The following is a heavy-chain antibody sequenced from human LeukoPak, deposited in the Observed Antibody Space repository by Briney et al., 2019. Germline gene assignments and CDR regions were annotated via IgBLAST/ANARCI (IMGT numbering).Heavy chain of an antibody. CDR2: ISYDGGKG. D-gene: IGHD6-6*01. CDR1: GFTFNNYA. CDR3: ARDRNSVSSNNWFDP. V-gene: IGHV3-30-3*01. Sequence: GGSLRLSCAASGFTFNNYALHWVRQAPGKGLEWLAVISYDGGKGYYADSVKGRFTISRDNPKNTLYLQMNSLGGEDTALYYCARDRNSVSSNNWFDPWGQGTLVTVSS. J-gene: IGHJ5*02.